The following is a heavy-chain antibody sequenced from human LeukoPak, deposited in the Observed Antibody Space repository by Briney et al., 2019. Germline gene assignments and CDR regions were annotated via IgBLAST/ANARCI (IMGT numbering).Heavy chain of an antibody. CDR1: GFTFSSYA. CDR2: ISGSGGST. Sequence: GGSLRLSCAASGFTFSSYAMSWVRQAPGKGLEWVPAISGSGGSTYYADSVKGRFTISRDNSKNTLYLQMNSLRAEDTAVYYCAKGGRLSYYYYYYMDVWGKGTTVTVSS. CDR3: AKGGRLSYYYYYYMDV. J-gene: IGHJ6*03. D-gene: IGHD2-15*01. V-gene: IGHV3-23*01.